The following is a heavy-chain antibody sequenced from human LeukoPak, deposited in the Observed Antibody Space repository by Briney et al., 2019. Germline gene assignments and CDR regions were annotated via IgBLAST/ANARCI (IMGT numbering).Heavy chain of an antibody. D-gene: IGHD2-8*01. CDR3: ASGTVLMVYAISY. CDR1: GFTFSDHY. J-gene: IGHJ4*02. CDR2: TRNKANSYTT. V-gene: IGHV3-72*01. Sequence: PGGSLRLSCAASGFTFSDHYMDWVRQAPGKGLEWVGRTRNKANSYTTEYATSVKDRFTISRDDSKNSLYLQMNSLKTEDTAVYYCASGTVLMVYAISYWGRGTLVTVSS.